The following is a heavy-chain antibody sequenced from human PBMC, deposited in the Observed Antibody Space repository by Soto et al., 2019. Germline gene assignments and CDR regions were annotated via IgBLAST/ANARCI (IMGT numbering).Heavy chain of an antibody. V-gene: IGHV1-24*01. J-gene: IGHJ4*02. CDR3: ATQLGYCSGGSCYYGY. Sequence: ASVKVSCKVSGYTLTELSMHWLRQAPGKGLEWMGGFDPEDGETIYAQKFQGRVTMTEDTSTDTAYMELSSLRSEDTAVYYWATQLGYCSGGSCYYGYWGQGTLVTVSS. CDR1: GYTLTELS. CDR2: FDPEDGET. D-gene: IGHD2-15*01.